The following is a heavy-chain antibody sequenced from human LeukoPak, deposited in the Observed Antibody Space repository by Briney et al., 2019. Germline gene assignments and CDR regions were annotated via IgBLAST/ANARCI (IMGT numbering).Heavy chain of an antibody. D-gene: IGHD2-15*01. CDR3: ARVVVVAATPVAYYYYYGMDV. CDR1: GYTFTGYY. Sequence: ASVKVSCKASGYTFTGYYMHWVRQAPGQGLEWMGWINPNSGGTNYAQKFQGWVTMTRDTSISTAYMELSRLRSDDTAVYYCARVVVVAATPVAYYYYYGMDVWGQGTTVTVSS. V-gene: IGHV1-2*04. CDR2: INPNSGGT. J-gene: IGHJ6*02.